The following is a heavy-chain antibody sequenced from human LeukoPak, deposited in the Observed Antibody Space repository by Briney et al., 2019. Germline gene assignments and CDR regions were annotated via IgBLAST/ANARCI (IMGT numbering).Heavy chain of an antibody. D-gene: IGHD1-20*01. Sequence: SETLSLTCAVYGGSFSGYYWSWIRQPPGKGLEWIWEINHSGSTNYNPSLKSRVTISVDTSKNQFSLKLSSVTAADTAVYYCARGSEDNWNDLLWAFDIWGQGTMVTVSS. CDR2: INHSGST. CDR1: GGSFSGYY. V-gene: IGHV4-34*01. J-gene: IGHJ3*02. CDR3: ARGSEDNWNDLLWAFDI.